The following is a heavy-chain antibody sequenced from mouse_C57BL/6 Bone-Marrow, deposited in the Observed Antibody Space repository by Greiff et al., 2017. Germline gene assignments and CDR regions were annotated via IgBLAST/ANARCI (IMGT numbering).Heavy chain of an antibody. CDR2: IYPGDGDT. J-gene: IGHJ2*01. CDR1: GYAFSSSW. Sequence: VKLMESGPELVKPGASVKISCKASGYAFSSSWMNWVKQRPGKGLEWIGRIYPGDGDTNYNGKFKGKATLTADKSSSPAYMQLSSLTSEDSAVYFCARSPDYWGQGTTLTVSS. CDR3: ARSPDY. V-gene: IGHV1-82*01.